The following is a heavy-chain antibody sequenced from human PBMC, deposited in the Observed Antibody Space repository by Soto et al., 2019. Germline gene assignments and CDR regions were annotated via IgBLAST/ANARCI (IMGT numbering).Heavy chain of an antibody. CDR2: IYYSGST. CDR1: GGSISSYY. D-gene: IGHD3-9*01. V-gene: IGHV4-59*08. CDR3: ARSPPNYDILTGYNHYYYYMDV. Sequence: SETLSLTCTVSGGSISSYYWSWIRQPPGKGLEWIGYIYYSGSTNYNPSLKSRVTISVDTSKNQFSLKLSSVTAADTAVYYCARSPPNYDILTGYNHYYYYMDVWGKGTTVTVSS. J-gene: IGHJ6*03.